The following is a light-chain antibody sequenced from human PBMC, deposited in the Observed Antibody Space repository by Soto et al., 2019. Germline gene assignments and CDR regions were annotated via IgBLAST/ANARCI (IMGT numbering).Light chain of an antibody. J-gene: IGKJ1*01. CDR2: RAS. CDR3: HQYSNWPPWT. V-gene: IGKV3-15*01. CDR1: QSLGGN. Sequence: EIVMTQSPATLAVSPGDTATLSCRASQSLGGNLAWYQQKPGQAPRLLIFRASSRAKGVPARFSASGSGTEFTLTIIGLQSEDFAVYYCHQYSNWPPWTFGPGTKVEIK.